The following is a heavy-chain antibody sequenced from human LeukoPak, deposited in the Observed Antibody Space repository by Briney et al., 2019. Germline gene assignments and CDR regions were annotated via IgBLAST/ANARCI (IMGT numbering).Heavy chain of an antibody. V-gene: IGHV4-39*02. D-gene: IGHD6-25*01. J-gene: IGHJ4*02. CDR1: GDSISRSTYY. CDR2: VYYGRSP. CDR3: ARSSGTGTFSY. Sequence: PSETLSLTCTVSGDSISRSTYYWAWIRQPPGKGLEWIGSVYYGRSPYFNPSLESRATISVDTSKNHFSLKMSSVTAADTAVYYCARSSGTGTFSYWGQGTLVTVSS.